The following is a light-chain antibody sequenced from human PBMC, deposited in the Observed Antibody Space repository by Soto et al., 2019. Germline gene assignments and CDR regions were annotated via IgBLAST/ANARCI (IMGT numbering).Light chain of an antibody. J-gene: IGKJ1*01. CDR3: IQGTHWPPT. Sequence: DVVMTQSPLSLPVTLGQTASISCRSSQSVVYSEGIAYLTWFQQRPGPSPRRLIYRVSNRDSGVSDRSSGRGSGMDFTLTISRVEAEDVGGSYWIQGTHWPPTFGRRTQVELK. CDR1: QSVVYSEGIAY. V-gene: IGKV2-30*01. CDR2: RVS.